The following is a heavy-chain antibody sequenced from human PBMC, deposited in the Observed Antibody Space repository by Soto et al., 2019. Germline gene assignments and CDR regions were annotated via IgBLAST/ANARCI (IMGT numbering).Heavy chain of an antibody. CDR2: IYYSGST. V-gene: IGHV4-59*01. D-gene: IGHD3-3*01. CDR1: GGSISSYY. CDR3: ASFKRITIFGAFPGLDY. J-gene: IGHJ4*02. Sequence: PSETLSLTCTVSGGSISSYYWSWIRQPPGKGLGWIGYIYYSGSTNYNPSLKSRVTISVDTSKNQFSLKLSSVTAADTAVYYCASFKRITIFGAFPGLDYWGQGTLVTVSS.